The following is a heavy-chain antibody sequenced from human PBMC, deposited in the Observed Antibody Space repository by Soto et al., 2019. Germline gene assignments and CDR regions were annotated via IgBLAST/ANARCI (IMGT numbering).Heavy chain of an antibody. D-gene: IGHD1-1*01. V-gene: IGHV3-48*01. CDR3: AREKQLEAYYYYYMDV. CDR1: GFTFSSYS. J-gene: IGHJ6*03. Sequence: GGSLRLSCAASGFTFSSYSMNWVRQAPGKGLEWVSYISSSSSTIYYADSVKGRFTISRDNAKNSLYLQMNSLRAEDTAVYYCAREKQLEAYYYYYMDVWGKGTTVTVSS. CDR2: ISSSSSTI.